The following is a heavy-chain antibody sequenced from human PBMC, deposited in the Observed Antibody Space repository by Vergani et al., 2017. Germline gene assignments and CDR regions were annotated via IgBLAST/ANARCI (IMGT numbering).Heavy chain of an antibody. J-gene: IGHJ4*02. CDR2: FDPEDGET. D-gene: IGHD6-13*01. CDR3: ATVLQLDRMFDY. Sequence: QVQLVQSGAEVKKPGASVKVSCKVSGYTLTELSMHWVRQAPGKGLEWMGGFDPEDGETISAQKFQGRVTMTADTSTDTAYMELSSLRSEDTAVYYCATVLQLDRMFDYWGQGTLVTVSS. CDR1: GYTLTELS. V-gene: IGHV1-24*01.